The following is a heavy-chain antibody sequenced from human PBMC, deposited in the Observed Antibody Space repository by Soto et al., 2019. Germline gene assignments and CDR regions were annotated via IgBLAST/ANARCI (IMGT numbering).Heavy chain of an antibody. CDR2: INHSGST. V-gene: IGHV4-34*01. D-gene: IGHD1-20*01. Sequence: SETLSLTCAVYGGSFSGYYWSWIRQVPGKGLEWIGEINHSGSTNYNPSLKSRVTISVDTSKNQFSLKVSSVTAADTAVYYCARVGVNSRRNDFDYWGQGTLVTVSS. CDR3: ARVGVNSRRNDFDY. J-gene: IGHJ4*02. CDR1: GGSFSGYY.